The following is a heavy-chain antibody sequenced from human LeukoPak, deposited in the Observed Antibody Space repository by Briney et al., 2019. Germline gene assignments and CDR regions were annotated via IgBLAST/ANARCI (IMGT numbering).Heavy chain of an antibody. D-gene: IGHD6-19*01. CDR3: AKAVAVAGRSPFDY. CDR2: ISGRGGST. J-gene: IGHJ4*02. V-gene: IGHV3-23*01. CDR1: GFNFSSYA. Sequence: GGSLRLSCAASGFNFSSYAMSWVRQAPGKGLEWVSAISGRGGSTYYADSVKGRFTITRDNSKNTLYLQMNSLRAYDTAGYYCAKAVAVAGRSPFDYWGQGTLVTVSS.